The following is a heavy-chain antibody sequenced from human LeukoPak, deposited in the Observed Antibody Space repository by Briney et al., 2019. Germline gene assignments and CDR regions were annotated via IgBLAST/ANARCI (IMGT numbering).Heavy chain of an antibody. D-gene: IGHD3-22*01. CDR2: IYYSGST. CDR3: ARDSPTYDYESSGYRVGYFDY. Sequence: LETLSLSSTVCGAFSSYGICYLGRIRQPPGKGLEWIGSIYYSGSTYYNPSLKSRVTISVDTSKNQFSLTLSSVTAADTAVCYIARDSPTYDYESSGYRVGYFDYWGQGTLVTVSS. J-gene: IGHJ4*02. V-gene: IGHV4-39*02. CDR1: GAFSSYGICY.